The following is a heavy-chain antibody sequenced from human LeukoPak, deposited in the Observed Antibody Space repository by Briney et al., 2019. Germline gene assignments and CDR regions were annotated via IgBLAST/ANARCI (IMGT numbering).Heavy chain of an antibody. V-gene: IGHV3-21*01. J-gene: IGHJ4*02. Sequence: GGSLRLSCAASGLTFSSYRMNWVRQAPGKGLEWVSSISSSSSYIYYADSVKGRFTISRDNAKNSLYLQMNSLRAEDTAVYYCARDPGRWVVDYWGQGTLVTVSS. CDR3: ARDPGRWVVDY. D-gene: IGHD6-13*01. CDR2: ISSSSSYI. CDR1: GLTFSSYR.